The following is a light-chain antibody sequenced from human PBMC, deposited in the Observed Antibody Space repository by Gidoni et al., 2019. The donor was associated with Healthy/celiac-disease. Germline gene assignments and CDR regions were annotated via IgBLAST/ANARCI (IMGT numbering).Light chain of an antibody. Sequence: AIQMTKSPSSFSASTGDRVTITCRASQGISSYFAWYQPKPGKAPKLLIYAASTLQSGVPSRFSGSGSGTDFTLTISCLQSEDFATYYCQQYYSYPRTFGQGTKVEIK. CDR2: AAS. CDR1: QGISSY. CDR3: QQYYSYPRT. V-gene: IGKV1-8*01. J-gene: IGKJ1*01.